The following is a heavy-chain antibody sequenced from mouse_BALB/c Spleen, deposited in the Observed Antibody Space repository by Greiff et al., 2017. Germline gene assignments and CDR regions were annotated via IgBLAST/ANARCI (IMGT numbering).Heavy chain of an antibody. J-gene: IGHJ4*01. D-gene: IGHD2-4*01. CDR2: ISSGGST. CDR1: GFTFSSYA. Sequence: EVQLVESGGGLVKPGGSLKLSCAASGFTFSSYAMSWVRQTPEKRLEWVASISSGGSTYYPDSVKGRFTISRDNARNILYLQMSSLRSEDTAMYYCARVITGYAMDYWGQGTSVTVSS. V-gene: IGHV5-6-5*01. CDR3: ARVITGYAMDY.